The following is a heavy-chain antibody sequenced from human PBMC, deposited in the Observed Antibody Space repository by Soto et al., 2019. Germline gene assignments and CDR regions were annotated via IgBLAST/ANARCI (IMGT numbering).Heavy chain of an antibody. CDR2: IIPIFGTA. Sequence: SLKVSCKASGGTFSSYAISWVRQAPGQGLEWMGGIIPIFGTANYAQKFQGRVTITADESTSTAYMELSSLRSEDTAVYYCARGAYYYDSSGYYLFDYWGQGTLVTVS. J-gene: IGHJ4*02. CDR3: ARGAYYYDSSGYYLFDY. D-gene: IGHD3-22*01. V-gene: IGHV1-69*13. CDR1: GGTFSSYA.